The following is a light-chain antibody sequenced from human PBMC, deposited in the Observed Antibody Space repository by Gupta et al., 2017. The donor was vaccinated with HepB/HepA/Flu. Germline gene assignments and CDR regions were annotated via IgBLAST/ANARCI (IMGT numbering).Light chain of an antibody. CDR1: QSVSSSF. CDR3: QQYGSAPRIT. J-gene: IGKJ5*01. CDR2: GAS. Sequence: EIALTQSPGTLSLSPGERATLSCRASQSVSSSFLAWYQQKPGQAPRLLIHGASTRATGIPVRFSGRGSGTDFTLTISRLEPEDFAVYYCQQYGSAPRITFGQGTRMEIK. V-gene: IGKV3-20*01.